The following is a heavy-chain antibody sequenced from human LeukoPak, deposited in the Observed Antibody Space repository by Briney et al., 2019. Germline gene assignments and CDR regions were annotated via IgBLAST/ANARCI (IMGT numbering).Heavy chain of an antibody. V-gene: IGHV3-7*01. CDR1: GFRFSNYW. D-gene: IGHD3-22*01. CDR2: IKPDGSKK. CDR3: ARLGDSSGYYDF. J-gene: IGHJ4*02. Sequence: GGSLRLSCAASGFRFSNYWMSWVRQAPGKGLEWVANIKPDGSKKYYVDSVKGRSTTSRDNAKNSLYLQMNSLRAEDTAVYYCARLGDSSGYYDFWGQGALVTVSS.